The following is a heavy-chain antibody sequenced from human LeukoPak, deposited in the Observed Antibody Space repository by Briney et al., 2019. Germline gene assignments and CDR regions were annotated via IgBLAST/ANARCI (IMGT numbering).Heavy chain of an antibody. CDR1: GYTFTGYY. D-gene: IGHD2-2*02. V-gene: IGHV1-2*02. Sequence: GASVKVSCKASGYTFTGYYMHWVRQAPGQGLEWMGWINPNSGGTNYAQKFQGRVTMTRDTSISTAYMELSRLRSDDTAVYYCARGVQEVLGNCSSTSCYIGQSDLYYYYYMDVWGKGTTVTISS. J-gene: IGHJ6*03. CDR2: INPNSGGT. CDR3: ARGVQEVLGNCSSTSCYIGQSDLYYYYYMDV.